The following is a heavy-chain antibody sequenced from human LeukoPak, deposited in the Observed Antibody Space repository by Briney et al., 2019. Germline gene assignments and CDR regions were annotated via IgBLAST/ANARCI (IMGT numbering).Heavy chain of an antibody. V-gene: IGHV3-72*01. CDR2: SKDKANRYTT. Sequence: GXLRLSCAASGFTFSDHHMDWVSQAPGKGLEWVGRSKDKANRYTTEYAASVKGRFTISRDDSKKSVYLQMNSLKTEDTAVYYCAKKRSGSNYPFDYWGQGTLVTVSS. CDR1: GFTFSDHH. D-gene: IGHD1-26*01. J-gene: IGHJ4*02. CDR3: AKKRSGSNYPFDY.